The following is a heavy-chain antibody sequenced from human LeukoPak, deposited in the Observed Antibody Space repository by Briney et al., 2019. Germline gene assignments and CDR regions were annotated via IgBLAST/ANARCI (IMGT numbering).Heavy chain of an antibody. V-gene: IGHV5-51*01. CDR3: ARPATVVTPWYFDL. J-gene: IGHJ2*01. CDR2: IYPGDSDT. Sequence: GESRKISCKGSGYSFTSYWIGWVRQMPRKGLEWMGFIYPGDSDTRYSPSFHGQVTISADKSISTDYVQWSSLKASGTAMYYCARPATVVTPWYFDLWGRGTLVTVSS. CDR1: GYSFTSYW. D-gene: IGHD4-23*01.